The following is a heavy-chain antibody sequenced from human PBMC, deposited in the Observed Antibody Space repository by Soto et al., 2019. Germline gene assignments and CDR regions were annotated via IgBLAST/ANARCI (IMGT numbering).Heavy chain of an antibody. CDR2: ISAYNGNT. CDR1: GYTFTSYG. Sequence: ASVKVSCKASGYTFTSYGISWVRQAPGQGLEWMGWISAYNGNTNYAQKLQGRVTMTTDTSTSTAYMELRSLRSDDTAVYYCARDRLIRAPYYYDGSGCHYWGQGTLVTVSS. J-gene: IGHJ4*02. V-gene: IGHV1-18*01. CDR3: ARDRLIRAPYYYDGSGCHY. D-gene: IGHD3-22*01.